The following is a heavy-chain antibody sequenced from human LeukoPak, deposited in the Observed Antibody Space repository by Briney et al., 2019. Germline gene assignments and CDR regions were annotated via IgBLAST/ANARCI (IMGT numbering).Heavy chain of an antibody. CDR3: ARLLYVADY. V-gene: IGHV5-51*01. CDR1: GYSFTTYW. D-gene: IGHD2/OR15-2a*01. Sequence: GESLKISCQGSGYSFTTYWIGWVRQMPGKGLEWVGVIYPDDSETRYSPSFQGQVTISADRSISTAYLQWSSVSPSDTAIYYCARLLYVADYWGQGTQVTVSS. CDR2: IYPDDSET. J-gene: IGHJ4*02.